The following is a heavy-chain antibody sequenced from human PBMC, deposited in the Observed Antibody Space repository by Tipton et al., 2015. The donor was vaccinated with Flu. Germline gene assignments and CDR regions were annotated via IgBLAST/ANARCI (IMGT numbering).Heavy chain of an antibody. CDR1: GGSFSGYY. D-gene: IGHD3-9*01. CDR2: INHSGST. V-gene: IGHV4-34*01. Sequence: TLSLTCAVYGGSFSGYYWSWIRQPPGKGLEWIGEINHSGSTNYNPSLKSRVTISVDTSKNQFSLKLSSVTAADTAVYYCARGGELRYFDWFSHYYGMDVWGQGTTVTVSS. CDR3: ARGGELRYFDWFSHYYGMDV. J-gene: IGHJ6*02.